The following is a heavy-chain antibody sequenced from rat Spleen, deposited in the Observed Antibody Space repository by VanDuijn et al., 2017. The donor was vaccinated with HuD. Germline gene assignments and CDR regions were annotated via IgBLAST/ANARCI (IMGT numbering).Heavy chain of an antibody. CDR1: GFTFSDFD. Sequence: EVQLVESGGGLVQPGRSLKLSCAASGFTFSDFDMAWVRQAPTKGLEWVASISTGDDDTYYRDSVKGRFTISRDNAKSILYLQMDSLRSEDTATYYCARPHNYRYVMDVWGQGASVTVSS. CDR2: ISTGDDDT. CDR3: ARPHNYRYVMDV. V-gene: IGHV5S23*01. J-gene: IGHJ4*01. D-gene: IGHD1-10*01.